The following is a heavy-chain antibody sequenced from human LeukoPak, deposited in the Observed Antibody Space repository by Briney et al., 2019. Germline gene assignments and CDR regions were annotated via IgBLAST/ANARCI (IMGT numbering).Heavy chain of an antibody. D-gene: IGHD6-19*01. J-gene: IGHJ5*02. V-gene: IGHV3-7*03. Sequence: GGSLRLSCAASGFTFSSYWMSWVRQAPGKGLEWVANIKQDGSEKYYVDSVKGRFTISRDNSKNTLYLQMNSLRAEDTAVYYCAKGKAGYSSGWYYLGFDPWGQGTLVTVSS. CDR3: AKGKAGYSSGWYYLGFDP. CDR2: IKQDGSEK. CDR1: GFTFSSYW.